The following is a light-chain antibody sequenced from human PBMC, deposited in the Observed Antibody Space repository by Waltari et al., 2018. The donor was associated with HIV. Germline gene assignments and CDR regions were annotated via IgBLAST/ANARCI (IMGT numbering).Light chain of an antibody. J-gene: IGKJ2*01. CDR3: QQYYDTPYT. CDR1: QSILSTAGNRHY. V-gene: IGKV4-1*01. Sequence: DIVMTQSPDSLAVSLGERVTINCKSSQSILSTAGNRHYLAWYQQRPGQAPNLLIYWASTRESGVPDRFSGSGSGTDFTLTISSLQAEDVAVYYCQQYYDTPYTFGQGTKLDI. CDR2: WAS.